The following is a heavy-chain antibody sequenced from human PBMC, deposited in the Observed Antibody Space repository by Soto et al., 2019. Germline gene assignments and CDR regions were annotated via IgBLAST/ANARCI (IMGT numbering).Heavy chain of an antibody. V-gene: IGHV4-34*01. Sequence: SETLSLTCAVYGGSFSGYYWSWIRQPPGKGLEWIGEINHSGSTNYNPSLKSRVTISVDTSKYQFSLKLSSVTAADTAVYYCARAGGLYCSSTSCRYYYYYGMDVWGQGTTVTVSS. J-gene: IGHJ6*02. CDR2: INHSGST. CDR3: ARAGGLYCSSTSCRYYYYYGMDV. D-gene: IGHD2-2*01. CDR1: GGSFSGYY.